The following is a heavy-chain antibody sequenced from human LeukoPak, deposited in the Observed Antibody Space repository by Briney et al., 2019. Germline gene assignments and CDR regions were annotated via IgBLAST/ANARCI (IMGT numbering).Heavy chain of an antibody. D-gene: IGHD1-20*01. CDR3: ARDPPFIIGTTFFDY. Sequence: PGGSLRLSCTASGFTLSSYWMTWVRQAPGKGLEWVSSISTSSTYIYYADSVKGRFTISRDNAKNSLYLQMNSLRAEDTAVYYCARDPPFIIGTTFFDYWGQGTLVTVSS. J-gene: IGHJ4*02. V-gene: IGHV3-21*01. CDR1: GFTLSSYW. CDR2: ISTSSTYI.